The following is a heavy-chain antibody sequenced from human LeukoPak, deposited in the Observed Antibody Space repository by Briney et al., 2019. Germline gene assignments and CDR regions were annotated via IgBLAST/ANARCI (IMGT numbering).Heavy chain of an antibody. CDR1: GFTFSSYA. V-gene: IGHV3-23*01. CDR3: AKGGMAYSSGWYFDAFDI. D-gene: IGHD6-19*01. J-gene: IGHJ3*02. Sequence: GGSLRLSCAASGFTFSSYAMSWVRQAPGKGLEWVSAISGSGGSTYYADSVKGRFTISRDNSKNTLYLQMNSLRAEDTAVYYCAKGGMAYSSGWYFDAFDIWGQGTMVTVSS. CDR2: ISGSGGST.